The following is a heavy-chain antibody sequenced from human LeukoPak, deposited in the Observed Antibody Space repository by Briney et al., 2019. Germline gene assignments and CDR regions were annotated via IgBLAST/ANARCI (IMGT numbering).Heavy chain of an antibody. V-gene: IGHV3-11*01. D-gene: IGHD5-18*01. CDR1: GFTFSDYY. J-gene: IGHJ4*02. CDR2: ISSSGSTI. Sequence: GGSLRLSCAASGFTFSDYYMSWIRQAPGKGLEWGSYISSSGSTIYYADSVKGRFTISRDNAKNSLYLKINSLRAEDTAVYYCARDLSGRGYSYGTLDYWGQGTLVTVSS. CDR3: ARDLSGRGYSYGTLDY.